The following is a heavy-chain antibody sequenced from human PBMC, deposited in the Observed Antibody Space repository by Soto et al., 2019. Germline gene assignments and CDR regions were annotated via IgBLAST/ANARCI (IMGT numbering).Heavy chain of an antibody. CDR1: GFILSDCA. V-gene: IGHV3-48*01. J-gene: IGHJ6*03. CDR3: ARDLSWGSNWYYYMDV. Sequence: LRLSCATSGFILSDCAMNWVRQAPGKGLEWVSYISSSSSVIDYADSVKGRFTVSRDNARNSLYLQMNSLRAEDTAVYYCARDLSWGSNWYYYMDVWGKGTKVTVSS. D-gene: IGHD7-27*01. CDR2: ISSSSSVI.